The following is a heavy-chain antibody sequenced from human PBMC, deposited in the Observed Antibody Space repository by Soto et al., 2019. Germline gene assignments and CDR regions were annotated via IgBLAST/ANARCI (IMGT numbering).Heavy chain of an antibody. D-gene: IGHD4-17*01. V-gene: IGHV1-8*01. CDR3: ARVHTATTYFDV. Sequence: QVPLVQSGAEVKKPGASVRVSCQASGYPFTFYDINWVRQATGQGLEWMGWMNPKSGNTGSAQRFQGRLTMTRNTSIDTAYMELTSLTSEDGAVYYCARVHTATTYFDVWGRGTPVTVSS. CDR2: MNPKSGNT. CDR1: GYPFTFYD. J-gene: IGHJ2*01.